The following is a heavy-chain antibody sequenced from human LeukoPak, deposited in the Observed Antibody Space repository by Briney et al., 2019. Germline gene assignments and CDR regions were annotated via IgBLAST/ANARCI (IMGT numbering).Heavy chain of an antibody. CDR3: ARLGTAVIARLFDY. CDR1: GYSFTSYW. Sequence: GESLKISCKGSGYSFTSYWIAWVRQTPEKGLEWMGSIYPGDSDTRYSPSFQGQVTISADKSISTAYLQWRGLKASDTAIYYCARLGTAVIARLFDYWGQGSLVTVSS. J-gene: IGHJ4*02. D-gene: IGHD2-2*01. CDR2: IYPGDSDT. V-gene: IGHV5-51*01.